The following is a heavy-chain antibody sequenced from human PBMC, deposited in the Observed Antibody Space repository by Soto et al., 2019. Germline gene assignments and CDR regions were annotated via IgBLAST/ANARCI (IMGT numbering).Heavy chain of an antibody. CDR1: GYTFTSYY. D-gene: IGHD6-13*01. Sequence: ASVKVSCKASGYTFTSYYMHWVRQAPGQGLEWMGIINPSGGSTSYAQKFQGRVTMTRDTSTSTVYMELSSLRSEDTAVYYCARDLSDSSSWSNFDYWGQGTLVTAPQ. J-gene: IGHJ4*02. CDR2: INPSGGST. V-gene: IGHV1-46*01. CDR3: ARDLSDSSSWSNFDY.